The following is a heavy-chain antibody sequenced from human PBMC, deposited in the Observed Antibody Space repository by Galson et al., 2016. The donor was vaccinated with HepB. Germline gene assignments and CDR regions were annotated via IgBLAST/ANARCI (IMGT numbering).Heavy chain of an antibody. CDR2: IYAGGSS. V-gene: IGHV3-53*01. CDR1: GFTVNINF. Sequence: SLRLSCAASGFTVNINFISWVRQAPGKGLEWISVIYAGGSSDYSDSVKGRFTISRDDSINTVFLEMNSLRADDTAVYYCARMGGGYMASINIWGQGTLVTVSS. D-gene: IGHD5-12*01. CDR3: ARMGGGYMASINI. J-gene: IGHJ3*02.